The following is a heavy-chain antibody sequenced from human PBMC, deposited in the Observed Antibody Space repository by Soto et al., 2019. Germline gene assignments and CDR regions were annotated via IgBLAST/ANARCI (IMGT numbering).Heavy chain of an antibody. J-gene: IGHJ3*02. CDR1: GYSFTSYW. CDR2: IYPGDSDT. V-gene: IGHV5-51*01. Sequence: GESLKISCKGSGYSFTSYWIGWVRQMPGKGLEWMGIIYPGDSDTRYSPSFQGQVTISADKSISTAYLQWSSLKASDTAMYYCARFRIVGAARPTDDAFDIWGQGTMVTVSS. CDR3: ARFRIVGAARPTDDAFDI. D-gene: IGHD1-26*01.